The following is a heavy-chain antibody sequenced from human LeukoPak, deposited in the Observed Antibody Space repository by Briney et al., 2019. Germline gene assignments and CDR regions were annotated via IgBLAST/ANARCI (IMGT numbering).Heavy chain of an antibody. V-gene: IGHV3-7*03. D-gene: IGHD5-18*01. CDR1: GFSFSSYW. J-gene: IGHJ4*02. CDR3: ASGGYSFFY. Sequence: GGSLRLSCAASGFSFSSYWMNWVRQAPGKGLEWVSNIKQDGSEKYYVDSVKGRFTISRDNAKNSLYLQMNSLRAEDTAVYYCASGGYSFFYWGQGTLVTVSS. CDR2: IKQDGSEK.